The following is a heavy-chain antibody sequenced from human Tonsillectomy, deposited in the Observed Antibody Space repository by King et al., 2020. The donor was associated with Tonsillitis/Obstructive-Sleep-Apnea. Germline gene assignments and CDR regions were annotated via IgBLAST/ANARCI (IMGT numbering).Heavy chain of an antibody. D-gene: IGHD4-23*01. V-gene: IGHV4-39*01. CDR1: GGSISSSSYY. CDR3: ASSYGGNSIIWFDP. Sequence: QLQESGPGLVKPSETLSLTCTVSGGSISSSSYYWGWIRQPPGKGLEWIGSIYYSGSTYYKPSLKSLVTISVDTSKNQFSLKLSSVTAADTAVYYCASSYGGNSIIWFDPWGQGTLVTVSS. CDR2: IYYSGST. J-gene: IGHJ5*02.